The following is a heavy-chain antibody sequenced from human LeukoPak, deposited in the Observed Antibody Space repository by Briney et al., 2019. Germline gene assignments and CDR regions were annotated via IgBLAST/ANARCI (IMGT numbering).Heavy chain of an antibody. CDR1: GFTFSSYA. V-gene: IGHV3-64*01. CDR2: ISSNGGST. D-gene: IGHD2-15*01. J-gene: IGHJ3*02. Sequence: GGSLRLSCAASGFTFSSYAMHWVRQAPGKGLEYVSAISSNGGSTYYANSVKGRFTISRDNSKNTLYLQMNSLRAEDTAVYYCATKRSPCSGGSCYSGAFDIRGQGTMVTVSS. CDR3: ATKRSPCSGGSCYSGAFDI.